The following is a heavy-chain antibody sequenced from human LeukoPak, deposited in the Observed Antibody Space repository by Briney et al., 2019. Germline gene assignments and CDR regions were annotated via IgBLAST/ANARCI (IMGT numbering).Heavy chain of an antibody. CDR1: GGSISSSSYY. V-gene: IGHV4-39*01. D-gene: IGHD7-27*01. CDR2: IYYSGST. Sequence: KPSETLSLTCTVSGGSISSSSYYWGWIRQPPGKGLEWIGSIYYSGSTYYNPSLKSRVTISVDTSKNQFSLKLSSVTAADTAVYYCARRDWGYRWHDAFDIWGQGTMVTVSS. CDR3: ARRDWGYRWHDAFDI. J-gene: IGHJ3*02.